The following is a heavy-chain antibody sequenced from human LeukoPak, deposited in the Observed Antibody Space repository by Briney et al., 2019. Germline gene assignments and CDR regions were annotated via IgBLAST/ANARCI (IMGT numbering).Heavy chain of an antibody. CDR1: GYTFTIYG. J-gene: IGHJ4*02. D-gene: IGHD5-18*01. CDR3: ARDDPDTAMVLTDY. V-gene: IGHV1-18*01. CDR2: ISAYNGNT. Sequence: ASVKVSCKASGYTFTIYGISWVRQAPGQGLEWMGWISAYNGNTNYAQKLQGRVTMTTDTSTSTAYMELRSLRSDDTAVYYCARDDPDTAMVLTDYWGQGTLVTVSS.